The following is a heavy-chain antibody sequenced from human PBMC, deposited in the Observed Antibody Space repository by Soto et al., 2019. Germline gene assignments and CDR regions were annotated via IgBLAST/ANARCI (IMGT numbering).Heavy chain of an antibody. CDR2: IKQDGSEK. Sequence: GGSLRLSCAASGFTFGSYWMSWVRQAPGKGLEWVANIKQDGSEKYYVDSVKGRFTISRDNAKNSLYQQMNSLRAEDTAVYYCARDLVYSSSSGVANWFDPWGQGTLVTVSS. CDR1: GFTFGSYW. J-gene: IGHJ5*02. V-gene: IGHV3-7*01. D-gene: IGHD6-6*01. CDR3: ARDLVYSSSSGVANWFDP.